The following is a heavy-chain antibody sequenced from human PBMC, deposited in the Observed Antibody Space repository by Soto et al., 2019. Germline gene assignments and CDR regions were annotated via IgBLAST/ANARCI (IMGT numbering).Heavy chain of an antibody. V-gene: IGHV1-58*02. J-gene: IGHJ4*02. D-gene: IGHD2-15*01. CDR3: AAEPPGNGGNLPLGY. CDR1: GFTFTSST. Sequence: QMQLVQSGPEVKKPGTSVKVSCKASGFTFTSSTMQWVRQARGQRLEWIGWIVVGSGNTNYAQKFQERITITRDMSTSTAYMELSSLRSEDTAVYYCAAEPPGNGGNLPLGYWGQGTLVTVSS. CDR2: IVVGSGNT.